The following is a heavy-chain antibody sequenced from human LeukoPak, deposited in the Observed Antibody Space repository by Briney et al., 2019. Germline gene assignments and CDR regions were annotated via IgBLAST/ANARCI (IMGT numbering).Heavy chain of an antibody. Sequence: GGSLRLSCAASGFTFSSYSMNWVRQAPGKGLEWVSYISSSSSTIYYADSVKGRFTISRDNAKNSLYLQMNSLRAEDTAVYYCAKDDYGDPVGWFDPWGQGTLVTVS. J-gene: IGHJ5*02. CDR1: GFTFSSYS. CDR2: ISSSSSTI. CDR3: AKDDYGDPVGWFDP. D-gene: IGHD4-17*01. V-gene: IGHV3-48*04.